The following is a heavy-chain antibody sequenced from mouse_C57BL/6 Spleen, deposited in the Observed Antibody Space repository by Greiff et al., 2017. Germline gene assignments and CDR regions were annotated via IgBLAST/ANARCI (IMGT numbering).Heavy chain of an antibody. Sequence: VQLKESGAELVRPGASVKLSCTASGFNIKDDYMHWVKQRPEQGLEWIGWIDPENGDTEYASKFQGKATITADTSSNTAYLQLSSLTSEDTAVYYCTTVAYYDYDGVYWGQGTTLTVSS. CDR2: IDPENGDT. D-gene: IGHD2-4*01. CDR1: GFNIKDDY. V-gene: IGHV14-4*01. J-gene: IGHJ2*01. CDR3: TTVAYYDYDGVY.